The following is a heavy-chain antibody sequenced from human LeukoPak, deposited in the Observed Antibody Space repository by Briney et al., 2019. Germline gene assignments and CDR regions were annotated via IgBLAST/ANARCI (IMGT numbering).Heavy chain of an antibody. V-gene: IGHV3-30-3*01. CDR2: ISYDGSHK. Sequence: RGSLRLSCAASGFSISGYAMHWVRQAPGKGLEWVAIISYDGSHKYYADSVKGQFTISRDNSKNTLYLQMNSLRTEDTAVYYCARESGRRITKDYLDYWGQGTLVTVSS. J-gene: IGHJ4*02. CDR3: ARESGRRITKDYLDY. D-gene: IGHD3-10*01. CDR1: GFSISGYA.